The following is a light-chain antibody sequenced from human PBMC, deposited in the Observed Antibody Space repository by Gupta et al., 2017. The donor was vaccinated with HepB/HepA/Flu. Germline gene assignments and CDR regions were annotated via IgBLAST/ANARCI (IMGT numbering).Light chain of an antibody. Sequence: QSVLPQPTSVSGAPGQRVTISCTGSSSNIGAGYDVHWYQRFPGRAPKVLIYGNTNRPSGVPDRFSGSKSGNAASLAISGLQAEDEADYYCPSYASSLRWVFGGGTKVTVL. CDR3: PSYASSLRWV. CDR2: GNT. V-gene: IGLV1-40*01. CDR1: SSNIGAGYD. J-gene: IGLJ2*01.